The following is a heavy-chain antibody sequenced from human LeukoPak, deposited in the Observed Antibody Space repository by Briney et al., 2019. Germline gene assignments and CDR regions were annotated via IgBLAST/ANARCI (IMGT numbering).Heavy chain of an antibody. J-gene: IGHJ4*02. CDR3: AGQYCSGGSCQLDY. CDR2: IYYSGST. CDR1: GGSISSYY. D-gene: IGHD2-15*01. V-gene: IGHV4-59*01. Sequence: SETLSLTCTVSGGSISSYYWSWIRQPPGKGLEWIGYIYYSGSTNYNPSLKSRVTISVDTSKNQFSLKLSSATAADTAVYYCAGQYCSGGSCQLDYWGQGTLVTVSS.